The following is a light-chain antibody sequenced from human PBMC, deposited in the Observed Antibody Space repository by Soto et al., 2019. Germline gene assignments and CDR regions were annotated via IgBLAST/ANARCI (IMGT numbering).Light chain of an antibody. CDR3: QQSFSTPT. J-gene: IGKJ5*01. V-gene: IGKV1-39*01. CDR2: SAS. CDR1: QRINIY. Sequence: DIQMTQSPSSLSTSIGDRVTITCRASQRINIYLNWYRQKPGKAPELLIYSASNLQSGVPSRFSGSGSGTDFTLTISGLQSEDFATYYCQQSFSTPTFGKGTRLDMK.